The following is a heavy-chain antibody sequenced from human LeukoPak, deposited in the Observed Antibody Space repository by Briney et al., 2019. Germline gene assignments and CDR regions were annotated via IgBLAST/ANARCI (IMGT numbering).Heavy chain of an antibody. J-gene: IGHJ4*02. Sequence: SETLSLTCGVSGGSISSSYWWSWVRQPPGKGLEWIGEIYHSGSTNYNPSLKSRVTISMDKSKNQFSLKLSSVTAADTAVYYCARERRDYGDPIDYWGQGTLVTVSS. CDR2: IYHSGST. CDR3: ARERRDYGDPIDY. D-gene: IGHD4-17*01. V-gene: IGHV4-4*02. CDR1: GGSISSSYW.